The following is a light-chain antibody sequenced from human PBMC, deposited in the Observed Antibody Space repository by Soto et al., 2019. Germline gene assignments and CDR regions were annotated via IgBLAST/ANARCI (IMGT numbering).Light chain of an antibody. Sequence: QAVVTQPPSASGTPGQRVTMSCSGSSSNIGSNTVNWYQQLPGTAPKLLIYSNNQRPSGVPDRFSGSKSGTSASLAISWLLSEDEADYYCSTWDDSLSALVVFGGGTQLTVL. CDR2: SNN. J-gene: IGLJ2*01. CDR1: SSNIGSNT. V-gene: IGLV1-44*01. CDR3: STWDDSLSALVV.